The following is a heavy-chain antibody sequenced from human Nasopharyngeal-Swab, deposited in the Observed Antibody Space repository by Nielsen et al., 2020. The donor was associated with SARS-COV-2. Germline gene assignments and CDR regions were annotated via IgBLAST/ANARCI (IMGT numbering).Heavy chain of an antibody. D-gene: IGHD3-22*01. J-gene: IGHJ3*02. CDR1: GFTLSVYS. CDR3: ARAEEVAVISPYAFDI. CDR2: TSAGTSST. V-gene: IGHV3-48*04. Sequence: GGSLRLSCAASGFTLSVYSVNWVRQAPGKGLEWVSDTSAGTSSTDYADSVKGRFTISRDNAKNSLYLQMNSLRAEDTAVYYCARAEEVAVISPYAFDIWGQGTMVTVSS.